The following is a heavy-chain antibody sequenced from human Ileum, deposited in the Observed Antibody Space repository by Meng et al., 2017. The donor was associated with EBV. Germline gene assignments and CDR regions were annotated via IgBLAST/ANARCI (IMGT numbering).Heavy chain of an antibody. CDR3: ARKRS. Sequence: VHVGWSVGGLVQVGGAPGLPCDASGFTFSDFSMGWIRQGPGKGLEWVSYISSSGSTIYYADSVKGRFTISRDNAKNSLYLQMNSLRAEDTAVYYCARKRSWGQGTLVTVSS. CDR1: GFTFSDFS. V-gene: IGHV3-11*01. CDR2: ISSSGSTI. J-gene: IGHJ5*02.